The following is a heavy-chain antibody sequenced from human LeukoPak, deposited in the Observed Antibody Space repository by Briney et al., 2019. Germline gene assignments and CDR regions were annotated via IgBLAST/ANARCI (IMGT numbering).Heavy chain of an antibody. CDR2: ISYDGSNQ. CDR1: GFGFSSYA. D-gene: IGHD3-9*01. J-gene: IGHJ4*02. V-gene: IGHV3-30*18. CDR3: AKDHYVLRTFGWPRD. Sequence: GGSLRLSCAASGFGFSSYAMHWVRQTPGKGLEWLALISYDGSNQHYAPSVKGRFTISRDNAKNTVDLQMNSLRPEDTAVYYCAKDHYVLRTFGWPRDWGQGTLVVVSS.